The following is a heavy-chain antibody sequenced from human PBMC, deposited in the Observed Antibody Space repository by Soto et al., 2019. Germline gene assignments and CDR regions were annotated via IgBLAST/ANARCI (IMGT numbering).Heavy chain of an antibody. CDR3: ARVGFYYGMDV. CDR2: IYYSGST. V-gene: IGHV4-59*01. CDR1: GGSISSYY. Sequence: QVQLQESGPGLVKPSETLSLTCTASGGSISSYYWSWIRQPPGKGLEWIGYIYYSGSTNYNPSLKSRGTISVDTSKNQCSLKLRSVTAADTAVYYCARVGFYYGMDVWGQGTTVTVSS. D-gene: IGHD3-10*01. J-gene: IGHJ6*02.